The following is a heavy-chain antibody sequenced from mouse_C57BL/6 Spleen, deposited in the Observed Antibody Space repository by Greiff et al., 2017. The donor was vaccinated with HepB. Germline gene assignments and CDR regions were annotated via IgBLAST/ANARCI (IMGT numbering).Heavy chain of an antibody. Sequence: VQLQQSGAELVRPGASVTLSCKASGYTFTDYEMHWVKQTPVHGLEWIGAIDPETGGTAYNQKFKGKAILTADKSSSTAYMELRSLTSDDSAVYSCTIHWDGNYFDYWGQGTTLTVSS. CDR3: TIHWDGNYFDY. D-gene: IGHD4-1*01. CDR2: IDPETGGT. V-gene: IGHV1-15*01. J-gene: IGHJ2*01. CDR1: GYTFTDYE.